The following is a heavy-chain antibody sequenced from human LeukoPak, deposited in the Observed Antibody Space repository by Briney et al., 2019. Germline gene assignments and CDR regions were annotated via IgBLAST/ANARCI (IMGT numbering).Heavy chain of an antibody. CDR3: LRGDSRDF. D-gene: IGHD3-22*01. CDR1: GFAFSTYT. J-gene: IGHJ4*02. V-gene: IGHV3-21*06. CDR2: INSGGTTT. Sequence: GGSLGLSCAACGFAFSTYTINWARPAPGKGLEWVASINSGGTTTHYAFSVKGRFTTSRDNAQNVLYLQINGLRGDDAAVYYCLRGDSRDFWGQGTLVTVSS.